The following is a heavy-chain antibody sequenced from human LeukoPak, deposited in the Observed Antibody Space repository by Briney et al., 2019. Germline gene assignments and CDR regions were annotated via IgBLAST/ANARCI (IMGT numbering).Heavy chain of an antibody. Sequence: SETLSLTCTVSGGSISSYYWSWIRQPPGKGLEWIGYIYYSGSTNYNPSLKSRVTISVDTSKNQFSLKLSSVTAADTAVYYCARVENGYYYDSSGYITPWGQGTLVTVSS. D-gene: IGHD3-22*01. CDR3: ARVENGYYYDSSGYITP. V-gene: IGHV4-59*12. CDR1: GGSISSYY. J-gene: IGHJ5*02. CDR2: IYYSGST.